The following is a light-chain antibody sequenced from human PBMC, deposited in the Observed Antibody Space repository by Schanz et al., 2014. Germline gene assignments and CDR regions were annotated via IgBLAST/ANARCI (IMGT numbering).Light chain of an antibody. CDR1: SSNLGAGYD. CDR3: QTYDISQTGLWL. V-gene: IGLV1-40*01. J-gene: IGLJ3*02. CDR2: ANT. Sequence: QSVLTQPPSVSGAPGQRVTISCTGSSSNLGAGYDVHWFQQLPGTAPKLLMYANTKRPSGVPDRFSGSKSGTSASLAITGXXXEDEASYYCQTYDISQTGLWLFG.